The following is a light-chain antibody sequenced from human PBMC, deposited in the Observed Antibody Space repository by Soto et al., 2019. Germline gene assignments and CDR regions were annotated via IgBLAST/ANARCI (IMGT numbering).Light chain of an antibody. J-gene: IGLJ1*01. CDR3: SSYAGAYTLV. CDR1: SSDVGAYNY. V-gene: IGLV2-14*01. Sequence: QSALAQPASVSGSPGQSIAISCTGTSSDVGAYNYVSWYQQHPGKAPKLIVPEVSDRPLGASDRFSGSKSGNTASLTISGLQADDEADYYCSSYAGAYTLVFGTGTKLTVL. CDR2: EVS.